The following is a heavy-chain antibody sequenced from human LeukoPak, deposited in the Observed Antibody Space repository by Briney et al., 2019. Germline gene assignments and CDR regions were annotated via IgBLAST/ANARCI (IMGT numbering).Heavy chain of an antibody. Sequence: GGSLRLSCAASGFTFSTHSMNWVRQAPGKGLEWVSVIYSGGSTYYADSVKGRFTISRDNSKNTLYLQMNSLRAEDTAVYYCASGFGYWGQGTLVTVSS. V-gene: IGHV3-66*01. CDR1: GFTFSTHS. CDR2: IYSGGST. CDR3: ASGFGY. J-gene: IGHJ4*02.